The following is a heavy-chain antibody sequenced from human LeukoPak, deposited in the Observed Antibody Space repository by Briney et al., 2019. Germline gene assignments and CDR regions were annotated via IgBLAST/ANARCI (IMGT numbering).Heavy chain of an antibody. D-gene: IGHD2-2*01. CDR2: VVDGGAT. CDR3: ARATSGFDY. J-gene: IGHJ4*02. V-gene: IGHV3-23*01. Sequence: GGSLRLSCAASGFTFTTYAMTWVRQAPGKGLEWVSTVVDGGATFYADSVRGRFTISRENARNSLYLQMNSLRAGDTAVYYRARATSGFDYWGQGTLVTVSS. CDR1: GFTFTTYA.